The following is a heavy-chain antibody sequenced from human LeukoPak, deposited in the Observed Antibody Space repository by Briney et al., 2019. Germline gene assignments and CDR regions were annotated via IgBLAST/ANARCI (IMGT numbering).Heavy chain of an antibody. CDR3: AKDICSGPSCYSREPFDI. D-gene: IGHD2-15*01. J-gene: IGHJ3*02. CDR1: GYTFTTSG. CDR2: ISGYNGDT. Sequence: ASVNVSCKASGYTFTTSGVSWVRQAPGQGLEWVGFISGYNGDTYYAQRFQGRVTIATDTSTSTAYMTLRSLTSADTAIYYCAKDICSGPSCYSREPFDIWGQGTMVTVSS. V-gene: IGHV1-18*01.